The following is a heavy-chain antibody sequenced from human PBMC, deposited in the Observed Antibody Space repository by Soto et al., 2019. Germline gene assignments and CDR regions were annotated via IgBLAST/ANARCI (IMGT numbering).Heavy chain of an antibody. D-gene: IGHD3-22*01. J-gene: IGHJ5*02. V-gene: IGHV1-69*02. CDR1: GYTFTGYY. Sequence: GASVKVSCKASGYTFTGYYMHWVRQAPGQGLEWMGRIIPILGIANYAQKFQGRVTITADKSTSTAYMELSSLRSEDTAVYYCATYYDSSGYYLNWFDPWGQGTLVTVSS. CDR3: ATYYDSSGYYLNWFDP. CDR2: IIPILGIA.